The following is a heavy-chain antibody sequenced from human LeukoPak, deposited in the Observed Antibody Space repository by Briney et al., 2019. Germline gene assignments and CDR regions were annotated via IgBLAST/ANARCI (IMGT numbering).Heavy chain of an antibody. J-gene: IGHJ4*02. V-gene: IGHV3-7*05. CDR1: GFTFSSYW. D-gene: IGHD1-26*01. CDR2: IQQDGSEK. CDR3: ARNPPRYFN. Sequence: TGGPLRLSCAASGFTFSSYWMIWVRQAPGKGLEWVANIQQDGSEKYYVDSVKGRFTISRDNAKNSLYLQMNSLRAEDTAVYYCARNPPRYFNWGQGTLVTVSS.